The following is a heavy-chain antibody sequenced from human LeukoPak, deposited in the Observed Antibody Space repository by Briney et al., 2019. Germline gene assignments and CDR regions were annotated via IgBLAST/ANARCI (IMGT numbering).Heavy chain of an antibody. CDR3: ARDRYGDSGEYFQH. D-gene: IGHD4-17*01. CDR1: GFTFSSYS. Sequence: GGSLRLSCAASGFTFSSYSMNWVRQAPGKGLEWVSSISSSSSYIYYADSVKGRYTISRDNAKNSLYLQMNSLRAEDTAVYYCARDRYGDSGEYFQHWGQGTLVTVSS. V-gene: IGHV3-21*01. CDR2: ISSSSSYI. J-gene: IGHJ1*01.